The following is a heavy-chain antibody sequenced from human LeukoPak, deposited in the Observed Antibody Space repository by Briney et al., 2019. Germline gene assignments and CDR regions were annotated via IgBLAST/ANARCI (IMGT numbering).Heavy chain of an antibody. CDR2: INHSGST. V-gene: IGHV4-34*01. Sequence: SETLSLTCAVYGGSFSGYYWSWIRQPPGKGLEWIGEINHSGSTNYNPSLKSRVTISVDTSKNQFSLKLSSVTAADTAVYYCAREPLEALAGTSDYWGQGTLVTVSS. CDR3: AREPLEALAGTSDY. CDR1: GGSFSGYY. D-gene: IGHD6-19*01. J-gene: IGHJ4*02.